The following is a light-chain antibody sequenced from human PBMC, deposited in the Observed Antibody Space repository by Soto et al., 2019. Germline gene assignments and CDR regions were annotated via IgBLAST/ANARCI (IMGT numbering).Light chain of an antibody. J-gene: IGKJ4*01. CDR3: QQYYTTPLT. CDR2: WAS. V-gene: IGKV4-1*01. Sequence: DVVLPPSPDSLAVSLGETSTIHCKTSHSVLYSSNHKNYLAWYQQKPGQPPKLLIYWASTRESGVPDRFSGSGSGTDFTLTISSLQAEDVAVYYCQQYYTTPLTFGGGTKVDIK. CDR1: HSVLYSSNHKNY.